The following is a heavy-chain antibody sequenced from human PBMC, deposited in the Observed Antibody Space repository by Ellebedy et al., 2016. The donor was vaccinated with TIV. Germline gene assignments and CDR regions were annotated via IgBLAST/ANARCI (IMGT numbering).Heavy chain of an antibody. CDR2: SHHTGNS. V-gene: IGHV4-59*08. CDR3: ARVVGAVSYFEFDS. J-gene: IGHJ4*02. Sequence: SETLSLXXTVSGGSVNSHYWSWVRQPPGKGLEWIGYSHHTGNSNYNASLRGRATISVDTSRNQFSLRVTSVTAADTAVYYCARVVGAVSYFEFDSWGQGTLVTVSS. CDR1: GGSVNSHY. D-gene: IGHD3-10*01.